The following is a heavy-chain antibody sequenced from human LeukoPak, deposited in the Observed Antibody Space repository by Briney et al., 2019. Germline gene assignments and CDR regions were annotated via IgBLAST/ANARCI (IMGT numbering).Heavy chain of an antibody. D-gene: IGHD1-26*01. Sequence: SQTLSLTCAISGDSVSGNSASWHWIRQSPSRGLEWLGRTYYRSRWSHDSVPSVRSRIIINADTSKNQFSLQLNSVTPEDTAVYFCARSRSFRLDVWGKGTTVTVSS. J-gene: IGHJ6*04. CDR3: ARSRSFRLDV. CDR2: TYYRSRWSH. CDR1: GDSVSGNSAS. V-gene: IGHV6-1*01.